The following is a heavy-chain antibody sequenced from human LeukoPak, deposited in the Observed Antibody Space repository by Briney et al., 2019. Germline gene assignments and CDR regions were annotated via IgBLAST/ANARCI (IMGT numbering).Heavy chain of an antibody. D-gene: IGHD3-16*02. CDR1: GYTFTGYY. J-gene: IGHJ4*02. Sequence: ASVKVSCKASGYTFTGYYMHWVRQAPGQGLEWMGWINPNSGGTNFAQKFQGRVTMTRDTSISTAYMELSRLRSDDTAVYYCARGKWGIYDYVWGSYQTFDYWGQGTLVTVSS. V-gene: IGHV1-2*02. CDR3: ARGKWGIYDYVWGSYQTFDY. CDR2: INPNSGGT.